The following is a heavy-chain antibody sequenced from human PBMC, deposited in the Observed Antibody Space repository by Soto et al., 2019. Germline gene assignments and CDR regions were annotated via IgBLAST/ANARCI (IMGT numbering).Heavy chain of an antibody. J-gene: IGHJ6*02. V-gene: IGHV4-34*01. CDR3: ATRGRRYYGMDV. CDR1: GGSFSGYY. D-gene: IGHD2-15*01. Sequence: SETLSLTCAVYGGSFSGYYWSWIRQPPGKGLEWIGEINHSGSTNYNPSLKSRVTISVDTSKNQFSLKLSSVTAADTAVYYCATRGRRYYGMDVWGQGTTVTVSS. CDR2: INHSGST.